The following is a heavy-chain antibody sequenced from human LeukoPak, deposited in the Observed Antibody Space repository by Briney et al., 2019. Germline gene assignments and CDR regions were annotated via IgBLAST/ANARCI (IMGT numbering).Heavy chain of an antibody. CDR3: AKDPVVVPAALHFDY. CDR2: ISGSGGST. J-gene: IGHJ4*02. D-gene: IGHD2-2*02. CDR1: GFTFSSYA. V-gene: IGHV3-23*01. Sequence: GGSLRLSCAASGFTFSSYAMSWVRQAPGKRLEWVSAISGSGGSTYYADSVKGRFTISRDNSKNTLYLQMNSLRAEDTAVYYCAKDPVVVPAALHFDYWGQGTLVTVSS.